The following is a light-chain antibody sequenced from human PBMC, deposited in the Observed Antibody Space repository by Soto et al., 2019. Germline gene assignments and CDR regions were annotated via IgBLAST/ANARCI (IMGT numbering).Light chain of an antibody. V-gene: IGLV2-14*01. Sequence: QSLLTEPSCVSSSPGQSISISCTGTSDDIGAYDYVSWYQQHPGKAPKLILYAVSNRPSGVSTRFSGSKSGNTASLTISGVQADDEADYYCSSYRSSDTLEVFGTGTKVTVL. CDR2: AVS. CDR3: SSYRSSDTLEV. CDR1: SDDIGAYDY. J-gene: IGLJ1*01.